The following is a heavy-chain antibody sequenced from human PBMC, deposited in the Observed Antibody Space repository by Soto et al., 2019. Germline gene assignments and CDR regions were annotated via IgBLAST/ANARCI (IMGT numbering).Heavy chain of an antibody. V-gene: IGHV3-23*01. CDR1: GFTFSIFA. D-gene: IGHD7-27*01. CDR2: ISGSGGST. J-gene: IGHJ4*02. Sequence: HGGSLRLSCAASGFTFSIFAMSWVRQSPGKGLEWVSTISGSGGSTYYADAVKGRFTISRDNSMGTLYLQMKSLRVEDTAIYYCAKEVSLGSTVDLGYWGQGALVTVSS. CDR3: AKEVSLGSTVDLGY.